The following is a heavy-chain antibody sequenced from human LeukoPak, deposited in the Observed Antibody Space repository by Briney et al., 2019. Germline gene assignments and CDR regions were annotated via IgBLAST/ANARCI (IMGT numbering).Heavy chain of an antibody. Sequence: QPGGSLRLSCAASGFALSSHWMTWVRQVPGRGPEWVANVNRDGSETYYLDSVKGRFTISKDNAKNSPYLQMNSLRAEDTALYHCARNNGMDVWGQGTTVIVSS. CDR3: ARNNGMDV. CDR2: VNRDGSET. J-gene: IGHJ6*02. V-gene: IGHV3-7*03. CDR1: GFALSSHW.